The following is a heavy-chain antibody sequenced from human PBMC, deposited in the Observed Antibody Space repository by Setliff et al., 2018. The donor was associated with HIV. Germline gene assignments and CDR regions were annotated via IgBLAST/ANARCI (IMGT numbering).Heavy chain of an antibody. CDR3: TVYNTGSSKDHY. D-gene: IGHD2-8*02. CDR1: SGYY. Sequence: SGYYWGWIRQPPGKGLEFIGEMNHRGVIKYLSSLKSRVTISVDTSKNQFSLKLNSVTAADTAVYYCTVYNTGSSKDHYWGQGTPVTVSS. V-gene: IGHV4-34*01. CDR2: MNHRGVI. J-gene: IGHJ4*02.